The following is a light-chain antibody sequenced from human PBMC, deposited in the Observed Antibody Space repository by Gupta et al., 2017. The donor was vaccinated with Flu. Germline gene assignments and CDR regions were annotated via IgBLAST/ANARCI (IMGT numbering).Light chain of an antibody. CDR3: MQGTHWPWT. CDR2: KVS. CDR1: QSLVYNEGNTY. V-gene: IGKV2-30*01. J-gene: IGKJ1*01. Sequence: VSLGQAASISCRSIQSLVYNEGNTYLNWFHQRPGQSPRRLIYKVSNRDSGVPDRFSGGGSGTDFTLKISRVEAEDVGVYYCMQGTHWPWTFGQGTKVEIK.